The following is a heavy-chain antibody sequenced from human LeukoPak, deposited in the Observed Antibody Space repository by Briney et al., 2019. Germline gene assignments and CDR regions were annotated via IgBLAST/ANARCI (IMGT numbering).Heavy chain of an antibody. D-gene: IGHD3-10*01. Sequence: GGSLRLSCAASGFTFSRYAMTWVRQAPGKGLEWVSSISGSGGSTYYADSVKGRFTVSGDNSKNTLYLQMNSLRAEDTAVYFCAKDASGSFADAFDIWGQGTMVTVSS. J-gene: IGHJ3*02. CDR3: AKDASGSFADAFDI. CDR1: GFTFSRYA. CDR2: ISGSGGST. V-gene: IGHV3-23*01.